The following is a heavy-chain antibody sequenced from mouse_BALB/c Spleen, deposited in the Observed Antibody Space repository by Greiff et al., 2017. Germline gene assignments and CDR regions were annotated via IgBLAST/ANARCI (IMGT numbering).Heavy chain of an antibody. Sequence: EVMLVESGGGLVQPGGSLKLSCAASGFTFSSYGMSWVRQTPDKRLELVATINSNGGSTYYPDSVKGRFTISRDNAKNTLYLQMSSLKSEDTAMYYCAREYYYGSSYFDYWGQGTTLTVSS. D-gene: IGHD1-1*01. CDR3: AREYYYGSSYFDY. J-gene: IGHJ2*01. CDR2: INSNGGST. CDR1: GFTFSSYG. V-gene: IGHV5-6-3*01.